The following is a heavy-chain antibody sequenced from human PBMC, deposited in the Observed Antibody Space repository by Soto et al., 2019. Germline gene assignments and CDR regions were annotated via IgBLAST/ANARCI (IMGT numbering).Heavy chain of an antibody. CDR2: IIPIFGTA. D-gene: IGHD2-2*01. J-gene: IGHJ6*02. CDR1: GGTFSSYA. CDR3: AREYHVLVPAAMLANDYYGMDV. Sequence: QVQLVQSGAEVKKPGSSVKVSCKASGGTFSSYAISWVRQAPGQGLEWMGGIIPIFGTANYAQKFQGRVTITADESTSTAYMELSSLRSEDTAVYYCAREYHVLVPAAMLANDYYGMDVWGQGTTVTVSS. V-gene: IGHV1-69*12.